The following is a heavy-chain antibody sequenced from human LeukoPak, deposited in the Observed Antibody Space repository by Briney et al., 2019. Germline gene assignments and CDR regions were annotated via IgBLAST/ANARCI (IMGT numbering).Heavy chain of an antibody. CDR3: ARGPSSGSYYGYFDY. J-gene: IGHJ4*02. V-gene: IGHV3-30*04. D-gene: IGHD1-26*01. CDR2: ISYDGSNK. Sequence: GGSLRLSCAASGFTFSSYAMHWVRQAPGKGLEWVAVISYDGSNKYYADSVKGRFTISRDNSKNTLYLQMNSLRAEDTAVYYCARGPSSGSYYGYFDYWGQGTLVTVSS. CDR1: GFTFSSYA.